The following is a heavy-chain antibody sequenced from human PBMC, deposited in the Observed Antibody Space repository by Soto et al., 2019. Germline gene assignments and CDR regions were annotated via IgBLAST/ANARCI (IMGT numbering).Heavy chain of an antibody. CDR2: IRSKAYGGTT. J-gene: IGHJ5*02. CDR1: GFTFGDYA. Sequence: GGSLRLSCTASGFTFGDYAMSWFRQAPGKGLKRVGFIRSKAYGGTTEYAASVKGRFTISRDDPKIIAYLQMNSLKTEDTAVYYCTSDRYSSSSSQGWFDPWGQGTLVTVSS. V-gene: IGHV3-49*03. CDR3: TSDRYSSSSSQGWFDP. D-gene: IGHD6-6*01.